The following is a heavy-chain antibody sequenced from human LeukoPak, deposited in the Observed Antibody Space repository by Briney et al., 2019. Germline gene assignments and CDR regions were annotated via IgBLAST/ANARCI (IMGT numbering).Heavy chain of an antibody. Sequence: SETLSLTCTVSGGSISSYYWSWIRQPPGEGLEWIGYASDSGNTNYNPSLKRRVTISVDTTKNQFSLKLSSVTAADTAVYYCARDGSTFTSGAMDVWGRGTTVTVSS. CDR2: ASDSGNT. J-gene: IGHJ6*02. D-gene: IGHD3-3*02. CDR1: GGSISSYY. V-gene: IGHV4-59*13. CDR3: ARDGSTFTSGAMDV.